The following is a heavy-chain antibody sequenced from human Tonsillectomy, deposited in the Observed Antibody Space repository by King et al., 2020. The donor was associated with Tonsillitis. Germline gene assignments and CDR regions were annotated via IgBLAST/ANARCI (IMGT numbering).Heavy chain of an antibody. D-gene: IGHD6-19*01. J-gene: IGHJ6*02. CDR3: AKDRDWLVLWGDYYYGMDV. Sequence: VQLVESGGGLVQPGGSLRVSCAASGFTFSSYAMSWVRQAPGKGLEWVSAITSSGGSTYYADSVKGRFTISRDNSKNTLYLQMSSLRAEDTAVYYCAKDRDWLVLWGDYYYGMDVWGQGTTVTVSS. CDR1: GFTFSSYA. CDR2: ITSSGGST. V-gene: IGHV3-23*04.